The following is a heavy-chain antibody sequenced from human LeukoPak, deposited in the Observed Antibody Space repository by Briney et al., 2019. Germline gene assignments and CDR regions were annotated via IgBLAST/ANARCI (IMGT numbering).Heavy chain of an antibody. CDR3: ARGIAVAGTRWFDP. CDR1: GGSISSGGYS. Sequence: SQTLSLTCAVSGGSISSGGYSWSWIRQPPGKGLEWIGYIYHSGSTYYNPSLKSRVTISVDRSKNQFSLKLSSVTAADTAVYYCARGIAVAGTRWFDPWGQGTPVTVSS. V-gene: IGHV4-30-2*01. J-gene: IGHJ5*02. D-gene: IGHD6-19*01. CDR2: IYHSGST.